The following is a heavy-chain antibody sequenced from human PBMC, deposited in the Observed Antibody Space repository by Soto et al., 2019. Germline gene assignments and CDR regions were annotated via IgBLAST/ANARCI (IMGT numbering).Heavy chain of an antibody. D-gene: IGHD3-10*01. CDR2: ISGSGGST. CDR3: AKDRLPNYYGSGSYYNAYYYYGMDV. J-gene: IGHJ6*02. V-gene: IGHV3-23*01. CDR1: GFTFSSYA. Sequence: GGSLTLSCAASGFTFSSYAMSWVRQAPGKGLEWVSAISGSGGSTYYEDSVKGRFTISRDNSKNTLYLQRNSLRAEDTAVYYCAKDRLPNYYGSGSYYNAYYYYGMDVWGQGTTVTVSS.